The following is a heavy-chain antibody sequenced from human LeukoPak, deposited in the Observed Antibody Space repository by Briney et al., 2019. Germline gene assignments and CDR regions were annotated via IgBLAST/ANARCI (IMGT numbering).Heavy chain of an antibody. CDR2: IIPIFGTA. Sequence: ASVTVSCKASGGTFSSYAISWVRQAPGQGLEWMGGIIPIFGTANYAQKFQGRVTITADESTSTAYMELGSLRSEDTAVYYCASRPRGNYYDSSGKDAFDIWGQGTMVTVSS. J-gene: IGHJ3*02. D-gene: IGHD3-22*01. V-gene: IGHV1-69*13. CDR3: ASRPRGNYYDSSGKDAFDI. CDR1: GGTFSSYA.